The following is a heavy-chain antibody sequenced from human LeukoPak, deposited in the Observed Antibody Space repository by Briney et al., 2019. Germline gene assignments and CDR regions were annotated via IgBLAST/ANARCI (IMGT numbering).Heavy chain of an antibody. CDR2: INHSGST. CDR3: ARWGWAGYYDSSGYSYFDY. Sequence: SETLSLTCAVYGGSFSGYYWSWIRQPPGKGLEWIGEINHSGSTNYNPSLKSRVTISVDTSKNQFSLKLSSVTAADTAVYCCARWGWAGYYDSSGYSYFDYWGQGTLVTVSS. V-gene: IGHV4-34*01. J-gene: IGHJ4*02. D-gene: IGHD3-22*01. CDR1: GGSFSGYY.